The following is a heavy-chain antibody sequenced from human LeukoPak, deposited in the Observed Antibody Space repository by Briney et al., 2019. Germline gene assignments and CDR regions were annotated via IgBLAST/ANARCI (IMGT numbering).Heavy chain of an antibody. CDR2: IYTSGST. J-gene: IGHJ3*02. Sequence: SQTLSLTCTVSGGSISSGGYYWSWIRQPGGKGLEWIGRIYTSGSTNYNPSLKSRVTISVDTSKNQFSLKLSSVTAADTAVYYCARDVTRNRSYSAFDIWGQGTMVTVSS. V-gene: IGHV4-61*02. D-gene: IGHD1-26*01. CDR1: GGSISSGGYY. CDR3: ARDVTRNRSYSAFDI.